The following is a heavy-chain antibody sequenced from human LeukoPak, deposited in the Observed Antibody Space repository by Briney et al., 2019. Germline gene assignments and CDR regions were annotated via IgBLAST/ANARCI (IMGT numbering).Heavy chain of an antibody. D-gene: IGHD5-24*01. V-gene: IGHV4-59*01. CDR3: ARMGRGTAFDI. J-gene: IGHJ3*02. Sequence: SETLSLTCTVSGGSISSYYWSWIRQPPGKGLEWIGYIYYSGSTNYNPSLKSRVTISVDTSKNQFSLKLSSVTAADTAVYHCARMGRGTAFDIWGQGTMVTVSS. CDR1: GGSISSYY. CDR2: IYYSGST.